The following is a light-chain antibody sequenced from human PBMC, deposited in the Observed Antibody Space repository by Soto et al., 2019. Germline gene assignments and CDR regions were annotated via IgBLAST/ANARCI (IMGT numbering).Light chain of an antibody. CDR1: NIGSKS. CDR2: YDS. CDR3: QVWDSRSDHYV. J-gene: IGLJ1*01. Sequence: SYELTQPPSVSVAPGKTARITCGGNNIGSKSVHWYQQKPGQAPVLVIYYDSDRPSGIPERFSGYNSGNTATLTISRVEAGDEADYYCQVWDSRSDHYVFGTGTKLTVL. V-gene: IGLV3-21*04.